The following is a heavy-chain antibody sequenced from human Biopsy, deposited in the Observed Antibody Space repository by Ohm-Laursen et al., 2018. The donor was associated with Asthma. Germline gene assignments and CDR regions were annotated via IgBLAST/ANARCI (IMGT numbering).Heavy chain of an antibody. CDR1: GFTLSSYV. CDR2: ITGSGGTT. CDR3: AKDFRGIAVAGDRGFDY. Sequence: SLRLSCSATGFTLSSYVIHWVRQAPGKGLERVSAITGSGGTTYYADSVKGRFTISRDNAKSTLFLQMDSLSAEDTAVYYCAKDFRGIAVAGDRGFDYWGQGTLVTVSS. D-gene: IGHD6-19*01. J-gene: IGHJ4*02. V-gene: IGHV3-23*01.